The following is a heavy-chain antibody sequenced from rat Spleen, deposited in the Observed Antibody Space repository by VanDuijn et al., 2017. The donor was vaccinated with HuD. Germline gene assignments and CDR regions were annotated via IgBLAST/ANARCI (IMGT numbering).Heavy chain of an antibody. Sequence: EVQLVESGGGLVQPGGSLRLSCVASGFTFKNYWMTWIRQAPGKGLEWVASITNASGRTYYPDSVKGRFTISRDTAQNTLYLQMDSLRSEDTATYYCARAPYTTDVMDAWGQGASVTVSS. D-gene: IGHD1-6*01. CDR3: ARAPYTTDVMDA. CDR1: GFTFKNYW. CDR2: ITNASGRT. V-gene: IGHV5-31*01. J-gene: IGHJ4*01.